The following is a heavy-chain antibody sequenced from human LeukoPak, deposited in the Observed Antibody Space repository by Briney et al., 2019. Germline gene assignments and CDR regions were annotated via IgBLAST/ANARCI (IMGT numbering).Heavy chain of an antibody. V-gene: IGHV6-1*01. J-gene: IGHJ4*02. D-gene: IGHD6-19*01. CDR1: GDSVSSNNGA. CDR2: TYFRSRWYN. Sequence: SQTLSLTCAISGDSVSSNNGAWNWIRQSPSRGLEWLGRTYFRSRWYNDFAESMKGRMTIDPDTSKNQFSLQLTSVTPEDTAVYYCARDLGTTGWYTFDYWGQGTLVTVSS. CDR3: ARDLGTTGWYTFDY.